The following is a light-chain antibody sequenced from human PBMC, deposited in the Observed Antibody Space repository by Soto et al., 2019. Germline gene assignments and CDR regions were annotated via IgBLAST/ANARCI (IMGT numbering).Light chain of an antibody. V-gene: IGKV1-39*01. CDR1: QSVITY. CDR2: APS. J-gene: IGKJ3*01. CDR3: QHGFSTPFT. Sequence: DIQMTQSPSSLSASVGERVTITCRASQSVITYLNWYQQKPGKAPKLLIHAPSSLQSGVPSRFSGSGSWTHFTLTITSLQPEDSATYYCQHGFSTPFTFGPGTRLDIE.